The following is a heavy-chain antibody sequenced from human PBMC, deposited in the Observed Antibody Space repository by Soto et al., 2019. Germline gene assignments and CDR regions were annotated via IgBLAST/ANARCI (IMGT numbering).Heavy chain of an antibody. Sequence: ASVKVSCKASGYTFTSYGISWVRQAPGQGHEWMGWISAYNGNTNYAQKLQGRVTMTTDTSTSTAYMELRSLRSDDTAVYYCARAAIAAAGLYYFDYWGQGTLVTVSS. V-gene: IGHV1-18*01. CDR2: ISAYNGNT. J-gene: IGHJ4*02. CDR3: ARAAIAAAGLYYFDY. CDR1: GYTFTSYG. D-gene: IGHD6-13*01.